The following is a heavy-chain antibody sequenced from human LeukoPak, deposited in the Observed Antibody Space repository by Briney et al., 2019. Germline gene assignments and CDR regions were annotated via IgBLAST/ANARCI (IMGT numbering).Heavy chain of an antibody. CDR1: GDSVSSNRAT. CDR3: ARDQSWTTGFDI. Sequence: SQTLSPTCAISGDSVSSNRATWNWIRQSPSRGLEWLGRTYYMSKWYNDYAVSVKSRITITPDTSKNQFSLQLNSVTPEDTAVYFCARDQSWTTGFDIWSQGTVVTVSS. D-gene: IGHD2-8*02. CDR2: TYYMSKWYN. J-gene: IGHJ3*02. V-gene: IGHV6-1*01.